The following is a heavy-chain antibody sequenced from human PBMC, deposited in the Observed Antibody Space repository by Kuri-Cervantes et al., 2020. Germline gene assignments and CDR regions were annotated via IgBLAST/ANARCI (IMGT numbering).Heavy chain of an antibody. Sequence: LSCTVSSGPISSYCWSWIRQPPGKGLEWIGCIYYSGSTNYNPSLKSRVTISVDKSKNQFSLKLTSVTAADTAMYYCARGDASSYYYMDVWGKGTTVTVSS. V-gene: IGHV4-59*12. CDR2: IYYSGST. J-gene: IGHJ6*03. CDR3: ARGDASSYYYMDV. D-gene: IGHD6-6*01. CDR1: SGPISSYC.